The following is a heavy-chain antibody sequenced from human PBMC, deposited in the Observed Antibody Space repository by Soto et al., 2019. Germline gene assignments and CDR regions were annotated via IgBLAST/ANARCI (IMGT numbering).Heavy chain of an antibody. CDR3: ARGAYGDYHSYYYGMEV. CDR2: IIPISGTP. Sequence: QVQLVQSGAEVKKPGSSVRVSCKASGGTFSNYAISWVRQAPGQGLEWVGGIIPISGTPSYGQKFQGRVPIIADESTGTAYMELSSLGAEDTAVFYCARGAYGDYHSYYYGMEVWGQGPTVTVSS. D-gene: IGHD4-17*01. V-gene: IGHV1-69*01. CDR1: GGTFSNYA. J-gene: IGHJ6*02.